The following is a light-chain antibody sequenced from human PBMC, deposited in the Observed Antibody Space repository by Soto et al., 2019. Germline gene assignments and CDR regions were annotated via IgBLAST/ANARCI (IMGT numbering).Light chain of an antibody. J-gene: IGKJ4*01. Sequence: DIQMTQSPSSLSASVGDRVTITCRVSQGISNYLAWYQQKPGKVPKLLIYAASTLQSGVPSRFSGSGSGTDFTLTISSLQPEDVATYYCQKYNSARALTFGGGTKVEIK. CDR2: AAS. V-gene: IGKV1-27*01. CDR1: QGISNY. CDR3: QKYNSARALT.